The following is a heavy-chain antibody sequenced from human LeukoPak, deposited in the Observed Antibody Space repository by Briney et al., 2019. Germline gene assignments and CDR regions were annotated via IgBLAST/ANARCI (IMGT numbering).Heavy chain of an antibody. D-gene: IGHD1-26*01. Sequence: PGGSLRLSCAASGFTFGSYWMHWVRQSPGKGLVWVSLIYNPGSSTTYADSVKGRFTISRDNAKNALYLQMNSLRADDTAVYYCARDVRGTLDYWGQGTLVTVSS. CDR1: GFTFGSYW. V-gene: IGHV3-74*01. J-gene: IGHJ4*02. CDR2: IYNPGSST. CDR3: ARDVRGTLDY.